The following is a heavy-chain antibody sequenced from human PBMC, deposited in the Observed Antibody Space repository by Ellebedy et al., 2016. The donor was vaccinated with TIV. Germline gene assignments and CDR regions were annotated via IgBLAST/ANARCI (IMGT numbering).Heavy chain of an antibody. J-gene: IGHJ6*02. D-gene: IGHD6-13*01. V-gene: IGHV3-74*01. CDR1: GFSLSGYW. CDR2: INSDETST. CDR3: ARGDSTSWYANYYYYGMDV. Sequence: GESLKISXAASGFSLSGYWMSWVRQAPEKGLVWVSRINSDETSTSYADSVKGRFTISRDNAKNTLYLQMNSLRAEDTAVYYCARGDSTSWYANYYYYGMDVWGQGTTVTVSS.